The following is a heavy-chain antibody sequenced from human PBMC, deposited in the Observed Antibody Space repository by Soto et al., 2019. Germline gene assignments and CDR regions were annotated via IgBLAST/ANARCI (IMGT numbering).Heavy chain of an antibody. CDR2: LTGGGDNP. CDR3: ARGGSGWYPFDY. Sequence: EVQLLESGGGLVQPGGSLRLSCAASGFAFSNYAMSWVRQSPGKGLEWISSLTGGGDNPHYVESVKGRFTISRDNSKSTLFLQINSLSDGDTAVYYCARGGSGWYPFDYWGQGTLVTVSS. V-gene: IGHV3-23*01. J-gene: IGHJ4*02. CDR1: GFAFSNYA. D-gene: IGHD6-19*01.